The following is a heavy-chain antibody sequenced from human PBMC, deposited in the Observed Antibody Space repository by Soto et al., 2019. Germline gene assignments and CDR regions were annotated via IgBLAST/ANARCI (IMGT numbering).Heavy chain of an antibody. Sequence: QVQLVQSGAEVKKPGSSVKVSCKASGGTFSSYAISWVRQAPGQGLEWMGGIIPIFGTANYAQKFQGRVTITADKSTSTAYMELSSLRSEDTAVYYCARVDSSSWYGPPRDFYYYGMDVWGQGTTVTVSS. V-gene: IGHV1-69*06. J-gene: IGHJ6*02. CDR2: IIPIFGTA. CDR1: GGTFSSYA. D-gene: IGHD6-13*01. CDR3: ARVDSSSWYGPPRDFYYYGMDV.